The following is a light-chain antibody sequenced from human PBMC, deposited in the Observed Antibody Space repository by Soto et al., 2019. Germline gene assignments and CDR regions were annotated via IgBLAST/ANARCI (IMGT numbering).Light chain of an antibody. V-gene: IGLV2-8*01. CDR1: SSDIGGYNY. J-gene: IGLJ2*01. CDR3: SSYAGSNNVV. Sequence: QSALNQHPSASGSPGQSVTISCTGTSSDIGGYNYVSWYQQHPGKAPKLLIYEVTQRPSGVPDRFSGSKSGNTASLTVSGLQAEDEADYSCSSYAGSNNVVFGGGTKLTVL. CDR2: EVT.